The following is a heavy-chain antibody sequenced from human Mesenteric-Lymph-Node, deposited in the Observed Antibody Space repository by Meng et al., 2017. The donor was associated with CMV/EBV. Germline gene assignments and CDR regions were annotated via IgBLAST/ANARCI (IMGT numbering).Heavy chain of an antibody. D-gene: IGHD3-3*01. J-gene: IGHJ6*02. V-gene: IGHV1-8*01. CDR1: GYTFTNYD. Sequence: ASVKVSFKASGYTFTNYDINWVRQATGQGPEWMGWMNPNSGNTGYAKNFQGRVTMTRNTSISTAYMEVSSLRSEDTAVYYCARASRVTAFGVVHYYGLDVWGQGTTVTVSS. CDR3: ARASRVTAFGVVHYYGLDV. CDR2: MNPNSGNT.